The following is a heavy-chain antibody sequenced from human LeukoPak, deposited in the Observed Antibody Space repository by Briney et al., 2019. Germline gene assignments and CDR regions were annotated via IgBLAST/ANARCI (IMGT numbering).Heavy chain of an antibody. V-gene: IGHV3-9*03. Sequence: PGGSLRLSCAASGFTFSSYLMHWVRQAPGKGLEWVSGISWNSGSIGYADSVKGRFTISRDNAKNSLYLQMNSLRAEDVALYYCAKDTDDILTMGNAFVIGGQGTRFTVS. CDR2: ISWNSGSI. J-gene: IGHJ3*02. CDR3: AKDTDDILTMGNAFVI. CDR1: GFTFSSYL. D-gene: IGHD3-9*01.